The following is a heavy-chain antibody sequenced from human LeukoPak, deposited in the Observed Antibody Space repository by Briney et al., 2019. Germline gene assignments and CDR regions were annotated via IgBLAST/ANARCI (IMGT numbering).Heavy chain of an antibody. CDR3: ARAPVVTPPAEFDY. Sequence: ASVKVSCKASGYTFTSYDINWVRQATGQGLEWMGWMNPNSGDTDYAQKFQGRVTMTRDTSISTAYMELSSLRSGDTAVYYCARAPVVTPPAEFDYWGQGTLVTVSS. CDR2: MNPNSGDT. J-gene: IGHJ4*02. V-gene: IGHV1-8*01. D-gene: IGHD4-23*01. CDR1: GYTFTSYD.